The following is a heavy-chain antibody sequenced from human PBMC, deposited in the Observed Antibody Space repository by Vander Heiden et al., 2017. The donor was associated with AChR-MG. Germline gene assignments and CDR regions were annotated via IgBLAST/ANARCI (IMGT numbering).Heavy chain of an antibody. Sequence: QVQLQESGPGLVKPSQTLSLTCTVSGGSISSGGYYWSWIRQHPGKGLEWIGYIYYSGSTYYNPSLKSRVTISVDTSKNQFSLKLSSVTAADTAVYYCARDGSSSSVHHNWFDPWGQGTLVTVSS. CDR2: IYYSGST. J-gene: IGHJ5*02. CDR3: ARDGSSSSVHHNWFDP. V-gene: IGHV4-31*03. D-gene: IGHD6-6*01. CDR1: GGSISSGGYY.